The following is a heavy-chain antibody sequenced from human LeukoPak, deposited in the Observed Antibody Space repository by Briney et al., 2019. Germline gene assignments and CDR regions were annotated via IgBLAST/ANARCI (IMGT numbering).Heavy chain of an antibody. J-gene: IGHJ3*02. D-gene: IGHD3-3*01. V-gene: IGHV3-21*01. CDR2: ISSSSSYI. CDR3: ATYDFWSGWDAFDI. CDR1: GFTFSSHS. Sequence: GGSLRLSCAASGFTFSSHSMNWVRQAPGKGLEWVSSISSSSSYIYYADSVKGRFTISRDNAKNSLYLQMNSLRAEDTAVYYCATYDFWSGWDAFDIWGQGTMVTVSS.